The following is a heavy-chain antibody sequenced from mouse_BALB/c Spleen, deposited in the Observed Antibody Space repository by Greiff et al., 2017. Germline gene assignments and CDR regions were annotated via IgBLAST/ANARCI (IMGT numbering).Heavy chain of an antibody. CDR2: ISNGGGST. Sequence: EVQLVESGGGLVQPGGSLKLSCAASGFTFSSYTMSWVRQTPEKRLEWVAYISNGGGSTYYPDTVKGRFTISRDNAKNTLYLQMSSLKSEDTAMYYCARHGSSLYYAMDYWGQGTSVTVSS. CDR3: ARHGSSLYYAMDY. V-gene: IGHV5-12-2*01. J-gene: IGHJ4*01. CDR1: GFTFSSYT. D-gene: IGHD1-1*01.